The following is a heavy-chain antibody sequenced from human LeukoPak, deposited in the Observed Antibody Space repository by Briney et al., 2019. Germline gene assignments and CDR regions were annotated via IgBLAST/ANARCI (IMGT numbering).Heavy chain of an antibody. J-gene: IGHJ5*02. Sequence: SETLSLTCTVSGGSISSYYWGWIRQPPGKGLEWIGYIYYSGSTNYNPSLKSRVTISVDTSKNQFSLKLSSVTAADTAVYYCARDRGLRYCSSTSCSRDAWFDPWGQGTLVTVSS. D-gene: IGHD2-2*01. CDR3: ARDRGLRYCSSTSCSRDAWFDP. CDR2: IYYSGST. CDR1: GGSISSYY. V-gene: IGHV4-59*01.